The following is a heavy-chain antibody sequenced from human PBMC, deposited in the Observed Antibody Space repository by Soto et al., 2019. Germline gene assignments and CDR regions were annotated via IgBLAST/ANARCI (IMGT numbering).Heavy chain of an antibody. V-gene: IGHV4-4*07. J-gene: IGHJ4*02. CDR1: GDSIISYY. CDR3: ARDHDSAWDSFDY. CDR2: IYTRGSN. Sequence: QVQLQESGPGLVKPSETLSLTCTVSGDSIISYYWNWIRQPAGKGLEWIGRIYTRGSNNYNPSLKSRVPMSIDTSKNQFSLKLSSVTAADTAVYYCARDHDSAWDSFDYWGQGTRVTVSS. D-gene: IGHD6-19*01.